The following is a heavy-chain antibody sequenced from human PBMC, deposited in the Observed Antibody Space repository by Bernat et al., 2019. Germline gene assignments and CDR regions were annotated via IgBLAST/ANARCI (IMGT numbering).Heavy chain of an antibody. CDR3: ARDYRFDDFCSGYRLFDY. J-gene: IGHJ4*02. CDR2: ISSSSSYI. D-gene: IGHD3-3*01. CDR1: GFTFSSYS. Sequence: EVQLVESGGGLVKPGGSLRLSCAASGFTFSSYSMNWVRQAPGKGLEWVSYISSSSSYIYYADSVKGRFTISRDNAKNSLYLQMNSLRAEDTAVYYCARDYRFDDFCSGYRLFDYWGQGTLVTVSS. V-gene: IGHV3-21*05.